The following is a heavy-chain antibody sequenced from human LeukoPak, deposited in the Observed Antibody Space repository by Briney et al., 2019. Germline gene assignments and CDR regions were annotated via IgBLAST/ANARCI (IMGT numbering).Heavy chain of an antibody. CDR2: IIPILGIA. D-gene: IGHD3-22*01. CDR1: GGTFSSYA. Sequence: ASVKASCKASGGTFSSYAISWVRQAPGQGVEWMGRIIPILGIANYAQKFQGRVTITADKSTSTAYMELSSLRSEDTAVYYCARYYYDSSGYYYEDYWGQGTLVTVSS. V-gene: IGHV1-69*04. J-gene: IGHJ4*02. CDR3: ARYYYDSSGYYYEDY.